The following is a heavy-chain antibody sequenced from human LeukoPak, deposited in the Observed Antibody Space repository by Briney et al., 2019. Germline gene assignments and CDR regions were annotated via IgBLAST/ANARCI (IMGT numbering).Heavy chain of an antibody. CDR2: ISTYNGNT. D-gene: IGHD3-16*01. V-gene: IGHV1-18*01. Sequence: ASVKVSCKASGYTFTSYGISWVRQAPGQGLEWMGWISTYNGNTNYAQKLQGRVTITTDTSTSTVYMELRSLRSDDTAVYYCARDQYYDSKGWFDPWGQGTLVTVYS. CDR3: ARDQYYDSKGWFDP. J-gene: IGHJ5*02. CDR1: GYTFTSYG.